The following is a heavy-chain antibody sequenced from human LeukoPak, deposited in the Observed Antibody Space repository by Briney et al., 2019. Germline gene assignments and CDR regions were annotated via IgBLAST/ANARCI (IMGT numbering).Heavy chain of an antibody. CDR2: IHYSGVT. V-gene: IGHV4-39*01. J-gene: IGHJ4*02. CDR3: ARTVGTHRFDY. D-gene: IGHD4-23*01. Sequence: SETLSLTCTVSGDSMNRGSYFWGWIRQPPGKGLEWIGGIHYSGVTYYNPSLKSRVTTSKDTSKSQFSLKLTSVTAPDTAVYYCARTVGTHRFDYWGQGILVTVSS. CDR1: GDSMNRGSYF.